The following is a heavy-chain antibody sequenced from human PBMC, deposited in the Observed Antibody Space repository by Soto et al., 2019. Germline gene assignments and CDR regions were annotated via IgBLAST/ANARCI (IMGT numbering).Heavy chain of an antibody. Sequence: ASVKVSCKASGYTFTGYYMHWVRQAPGQGLEWMGWINPNSGGTNYAQKFQGRVTMTRDTSISTAYMELSRLRADDTDVYYCASLPTVTTGFDYWGQGTLVTVSS. CDR1: GYTFTGYY. D-gene: IGHD4-17*01. V-gene: IGHV1-2*02. J-gene: IGHJ4*02. CDR3: ASLPTVTTGFDY. CDR2: INPNSGGT.